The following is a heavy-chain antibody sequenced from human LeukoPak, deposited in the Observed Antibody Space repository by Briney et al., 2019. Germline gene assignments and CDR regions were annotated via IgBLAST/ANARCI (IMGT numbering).Heavy chain of an antibody. V-gene: IGHV3-23*01. CDR3: AKDIGWFDP. J-gene: IGHJ5*02. CDR2: LSGTGDSP. Sequence: GGSVTLSCAASGFTFRSYAMNWVPQAPGKGREGGSALSGTGDSPHYADSVKGRFTSSRDNYKNTLDLQMTSLRAEDTAFYYCAKDIGWFDPWGQGTLVTVSS. CDR1: GFTFRSYA.